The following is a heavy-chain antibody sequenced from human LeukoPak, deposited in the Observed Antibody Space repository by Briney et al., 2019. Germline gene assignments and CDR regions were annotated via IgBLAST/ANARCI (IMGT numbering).Heavy chain of an antibody. CDR2: IKQDGSER. CDR3: AKDAYYGSGSYYSN. D-gene: IGHD3-10*01. J-gene: IGHJ4*02. CDR1: GFTFSNYW. V-gene: IGHV3-7*03. Sequence: HPGGSLRLSCAASGFTFSNYWMTWVRQAPGKGLEWVANIKQDGSERYYVDSVTGRFTISRDNAKNSLYLQMNSLRAEDTALYYCAKDAYYGSGSYYSNWGQGTLVTVSS.